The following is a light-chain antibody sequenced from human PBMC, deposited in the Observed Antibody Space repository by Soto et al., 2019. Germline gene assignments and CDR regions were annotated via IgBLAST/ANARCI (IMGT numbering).Light chain of an antibody. J-gene: IGLJ1*01. CDR3: SSYTTISTLLYV. CDR1: SSDVGGYNY. CDR2: AVS. Sequence: QSALTQPASVSGSPGQSITISCTGTSSDVGGYNYVSWYQQHPGKAPKLMIYAVSNWPSGVSTRFSGSKSGNTASLTISGLQAEYEADYHCSSYTTISTLLYVFGTGTKLTVL. V-gene: IGLV2-14*01.